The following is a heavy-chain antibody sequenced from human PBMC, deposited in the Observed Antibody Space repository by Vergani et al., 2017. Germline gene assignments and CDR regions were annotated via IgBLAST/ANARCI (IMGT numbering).Heavy chain of an antibody. CDR3: ARENVVIARIFDF. D-gene: IGHD2-21*01. CDR1: GDSLISSDHY. CDR2: IFRSGTT. J-gene: IGHJ4*02. V-gene: IGHV4-31*03. Sequence: QVQLQDSGPGLVKPSQTLSLTCTVSGDSLISSDHYWSWIRQRSDKGLEWVGHIFRSGTTYYNPSLKSRLIMSVDTSKNQFSLKLTSVTAADTAMYYCARENVVIARIFDFWGQGTLVTVSS.